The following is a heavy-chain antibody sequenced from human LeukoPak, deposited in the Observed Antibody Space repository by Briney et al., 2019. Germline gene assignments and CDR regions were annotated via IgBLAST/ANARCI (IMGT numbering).Heavy chain of an antibody. CDR1: GGSISSSSYY. J-gene: IGHJ6*02. CDR2: IYYSGST. V-gene: IGHV4-39*07. CDR3: ARLDGSGSYYKGSYYGMDV. D-gene: IGHD3-10*01. Sequence: KPSETLSLTCTVSGGSISSSSYYWGWIRQPPGKGLGWIGSIYYSGSTYYNPSLKSRVTISVDTSKNQFSLKLSSVTAADTAVYYCARLDGSGSYYKGSYYGMDVWGQGTTVTVSS.